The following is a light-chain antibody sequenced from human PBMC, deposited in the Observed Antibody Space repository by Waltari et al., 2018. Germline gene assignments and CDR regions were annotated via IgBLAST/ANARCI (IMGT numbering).Light chain of an antibody. CDR3: CSYAGNTVWV. CDR1: TSNFGSDAL. CDR2: EGT. V-gene: IGLV2-23*01. Sequence: QSALTQPASVSGSPGQSITIPCTGTTSNFGSDALASWYQQHPDKAPKLMVYEGTKRPPGISTRFSGAKSGNTASLTISGLQAEDEADYYCCSYAGNTVWVFGGGTKLTVL. J-gene: IGLJ3*02.